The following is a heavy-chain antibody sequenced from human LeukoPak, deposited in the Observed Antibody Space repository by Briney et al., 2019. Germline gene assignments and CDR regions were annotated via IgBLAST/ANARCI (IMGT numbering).Heavy chain of an antibody. J-gene: IGHJ4*02. Sequence: SETLSLTCSVSGGSISSYYWSWIRQPPGKRLEWIGYIYYSGSTNYNPSLKSRVTISVDTSKNQFSLKLSSVTAADTAVYYCASTRGVGATLLYYWGQGTLVTVSS. D-gene: IGHD1-26*01. CDR1: GGSISSYY. V-gene: IGHV4-59*12. CDR3: ASTRGVGATLLYY. CDR2: IYYSGST.